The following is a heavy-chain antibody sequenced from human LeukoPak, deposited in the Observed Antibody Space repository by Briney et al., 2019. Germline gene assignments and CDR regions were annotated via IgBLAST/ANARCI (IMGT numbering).Heavy chain of an antibody. Sequence: AETLSLTCTVSGGSISSSSYYWGWIRQPPGKGLEWIGSIYYSGSTYYNPSLKSRVTISVDTSKNQFSLKLSSVTAADTAVYYCARRNRPHRMDVWGKGTTVTVFS. D-gene: IGHD2/OR15-2a*01. J-gene: IGHJ6*04. CDR3: ARRNRPHRMDV. CDR2: IYYSGST. V-gene: IGHV4-39*01. CDR1: GGSISSSSYY.